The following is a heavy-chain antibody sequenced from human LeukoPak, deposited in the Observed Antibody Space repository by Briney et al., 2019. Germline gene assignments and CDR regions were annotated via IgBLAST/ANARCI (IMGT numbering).Heavy chain of an antibody. J-gene: IGHJ4*02. CDR1: GFTFSSYS. D-gene: IGHD3-22*01. CDR2: ISGNGDYI. Sequence: GESLRLSCAASGFTFSSYSMTWVRQAPGKGLEWVSSISGNGDYIYYADSVKGRFTISRDNAKNSLFLQMNSLRADDTAVYHCARVESSYDRSGYSAWDYWGQGTLVTVSS. CDR3: ARVESSYDRSGYSAWDY. V-gene: IGHV3-21*01.